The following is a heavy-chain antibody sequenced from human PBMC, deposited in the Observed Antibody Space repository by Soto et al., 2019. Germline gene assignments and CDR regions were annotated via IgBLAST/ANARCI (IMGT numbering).Heavy chain of an antibody. CDR2: IRSKAYGGTT. J-gene: IGHJ4*02. Sequence: GGSLRLSCAASGFTFSDYYMSWIRQAPGKGLEWVGFIRSKAYGGTTEYAASVKGRFTISRDDSKSIAYLQINSLKTEDTAVYYCTRDEITIGYWGQGTLVTVSS. CDR3: TRDEITIGY. CDR1: GFTFSDYY. D-gene: IGHD3-10*01. V-gene: IGHV3-49*03.